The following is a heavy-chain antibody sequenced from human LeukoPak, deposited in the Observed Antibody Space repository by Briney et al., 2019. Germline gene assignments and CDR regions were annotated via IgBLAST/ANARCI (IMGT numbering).Heavy chain of an antibody. CDR1: GFTFSSYS. V-gene: IGHV3-21*01. Sequence: GGSLRLSCAASGFTFSSYSMNWVRQAPGKGLEWVSSISSSSSYIYYADSAKGRFTISRDNAKNSLYLQMNSLRAEDTAVYYCARDRTHVFWYGSGSYPSILFDYWGQGTLVTVSS. CDR3: ARDRTHVFWYGSGSYPSILFDY. D-gene: IGHD3-10*01. J-gene: IGHJ4*02. CDR2: ISSSSSYI.